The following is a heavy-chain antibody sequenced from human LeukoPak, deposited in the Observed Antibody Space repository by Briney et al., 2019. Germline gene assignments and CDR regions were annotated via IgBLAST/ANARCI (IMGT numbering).Heavy chain of an antibody. J-gene: IGHJ4*02. CDR1: GGSISSYY. V-gene: IGHV4-59*01. CDR3: ASSYDYVWGSYRYSSYYFDY. CDR2: MYYSGST. Sequence: SETLSLTCTVSGGSISSYYWCWIRQPPGKGLEWIGYMYYSGSTNYNPSLKSRVTISVDTSKNQFSLKLSSVTAADTAVYYCASSYDYVWGSYRYSSYYFDYWGQGTLVTVSA. D-gene: IGHD3-16*02.